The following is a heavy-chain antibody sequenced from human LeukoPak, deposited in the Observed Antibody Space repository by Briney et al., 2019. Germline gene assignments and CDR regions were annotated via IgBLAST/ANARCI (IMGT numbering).Heavy chain of an antibody. V-gene: IGHV3-23*01. CDR2: ISGSGGST. CDR1: GFTFSSYA. D-gene: IGHD2-21*01. J-gene: IGHJ4*02. CDR3: ARSCGGDCYSSDFDY. Sequence: GGSLRLSCAASGFTFSSYAMSWVRQAPGKGLEWVSAISGSGGSTYYADSVKGRFTISRDNSKNTLYLQMNSLRAEDTAVYFCARSCGGDCYSSDFDYWGQGTLVTVSS.